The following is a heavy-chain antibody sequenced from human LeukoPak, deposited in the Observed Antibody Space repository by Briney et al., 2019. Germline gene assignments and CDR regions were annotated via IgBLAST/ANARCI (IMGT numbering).Heavy chain of an antibody. V-gene: IGHV3-48*04. J-gene: IGHJ4*02. CDR3: TRDQGMTQFDH. CDR2: ITGTSSTI. Sequence: GRSLRLSCAASGFNFVPYTMHWVRQAPGKGLQWISYITGTSSTIFYSDSVKGRFTISRDNAKNSVYLQMNSLRAEDTAVYYCTRDQGMTQFDHWGQGTLVTVSS. CDR1: GFNFVPYT.